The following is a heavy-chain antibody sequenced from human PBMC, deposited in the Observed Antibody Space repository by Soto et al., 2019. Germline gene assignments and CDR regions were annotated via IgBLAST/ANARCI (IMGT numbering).Heavy chain of an antibody. D-gene: IGHD3-3*01. CDR2: FDPEDGET. CDR3: ATGRFLEWLFHFVY. CDR1: GYTLTELS. V-gene: IGHV1-24*01. Sequence: ASVKVSCKVSGYTLTELSMHWVRQAPGKGLEWMGGFDPEDGETIYAQKFQGRVTMTEDTSTDTAYMELSSLRSEDTAVYYCATGRFLEWLFHFVYWGQGTLVTVSS. J-gene: IGHJ4*02.